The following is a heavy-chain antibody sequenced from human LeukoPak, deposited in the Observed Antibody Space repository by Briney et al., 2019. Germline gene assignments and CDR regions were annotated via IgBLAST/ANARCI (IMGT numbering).Heavy chain of an antibody. CDR1: GGSFSGYY. J-gene: IGHJ5*02. Sequence: SETLSLTCAVYGGSFSGYYWSWIRQPPGKGLEWIGRIYTSGSTNYNPSLKSRVTMSVDTSKNQFSLKLSSVTAADTAVYYCARDSQKYYDFWSGYLGWFDPWGQGTLVTVSS. D-gene: IGHD3-3*01. CDR2: IYTSGST. CDR3: ARDSQKYYDFWSGYLGWFDP. V-gene: IGHV4-59*10.